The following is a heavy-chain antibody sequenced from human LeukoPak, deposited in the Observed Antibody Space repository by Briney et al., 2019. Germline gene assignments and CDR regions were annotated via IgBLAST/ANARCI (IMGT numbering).Heavy chain of an antibody. Sequence: PSETLSLTCTVSGGSISSYYWSWIRQPPGKGLEWIGYIYYSGSTNYNPSLKSRVTISVDASKNQFSLKLSSVTAADTAVYYCARRYSGSYSGHFDYWGQGTLVTVSS. V-gene: IGHV4-59*08. CDR2: IYYSGST. D-gene: IGHD1-26*01. J-gene: IGHJ4*02. CDR3: ARRYSGSYSGHFDY. CDR1: GGSISSYY.